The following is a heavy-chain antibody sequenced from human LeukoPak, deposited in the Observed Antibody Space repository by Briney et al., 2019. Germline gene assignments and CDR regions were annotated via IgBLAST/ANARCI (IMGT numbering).Heavy chain of an antibody. Sequence: GGSLRLSCTASGFTFSSYEMNWVRQAPGKGLEGVSYISSSGSTIYYADSVKGRFTISRDNAKDSLYLQMNSLRAEDTAVYYCASQRRYSSGDYWGQGTLVTVSS. V-gene: IGHV3-48*03. D-gene: IGHD6-25*01. CDR2: ISSSGSTI. CDR3: ASQRRYSSGDY. CDR1: GFTFSSYE. J-gene: IGHJ4*02.